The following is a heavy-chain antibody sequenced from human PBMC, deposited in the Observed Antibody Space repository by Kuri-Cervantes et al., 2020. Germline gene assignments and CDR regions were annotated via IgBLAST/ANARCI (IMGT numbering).Heavy chain of an antibody. J-gene: IGHJ4*02. V-gene: IGHV3-9*01. CDR1: GFTFDDYA. CDR3: ARDFRDSFDY. D-gene: IGHD4-11*01. Sequence: SLKISCAASGFTFDDYAMHWVRQAPGKGLEWVSGISWNSGSIGYADSVKGRFTISRDNAKNSLYLQMNSLRAEDTAVYYCARDFRDSFDYWGQGTLVTVSS. CDR2: ISWNSGSI.